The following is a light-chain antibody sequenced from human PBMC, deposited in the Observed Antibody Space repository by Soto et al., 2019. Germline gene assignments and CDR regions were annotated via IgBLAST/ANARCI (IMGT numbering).Light chain of an antibody. Sequence: NFMLTQPHSVSESPGKTVTSSCTRTSGSIASSYVQWYQQRPGSAPTTVISEDNQRPSGVPARFSGSIDRSSNSASLTISGLQTDDEADYYCQSYDNDNWVFGGGTKLTVL. J-gene: IGLJ3*02. CDR2: EDN. CDR1: SGSIASSY. CDR3: QSYDNDNWV. V-gene: IGLV6-57*03.